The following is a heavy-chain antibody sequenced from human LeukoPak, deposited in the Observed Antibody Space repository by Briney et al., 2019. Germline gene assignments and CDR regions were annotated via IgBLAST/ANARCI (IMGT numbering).Heavy chain of an antibody. CDR1: GGSISSYY. Sequence: SETLSLTCTVSGGSISSYYWSWIRQPAGKGLEWIGRIYTSGSTNYNPSLKSRVTISVDTSKNQFSLKLSSVTAADTAVYYCARGPSGYYTNYFDYWGQGTLVTVSS. CDR3: ARGPSGYYTNYFDY. CDR2: IYTSGST. J-gene: IGHJ4*02. V-gene: IGHV4-4*07. D-gene: IGHD3-3*01.